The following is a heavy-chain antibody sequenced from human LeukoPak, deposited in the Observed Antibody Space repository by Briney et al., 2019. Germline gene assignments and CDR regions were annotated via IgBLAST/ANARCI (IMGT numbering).Heavy chain of an antibody. D-gene: IGHD5-12*01. Sequence: ASVKVSCKASGYNFIGYDIAWVRQASGQGLEWMGYIDPNSDETVYAEKFQGRISMTKDTSTGTAYLELSSLRSEDTATYYCARSIDSGYACDNWGQGTPVIVSS. J-gene: IGHJ4*02. CDR1: GYNFIGYD. V-gene: IGHV1-8*02. CDR3: ARSIDSGYACDN. CDR2: IDPNSDET.